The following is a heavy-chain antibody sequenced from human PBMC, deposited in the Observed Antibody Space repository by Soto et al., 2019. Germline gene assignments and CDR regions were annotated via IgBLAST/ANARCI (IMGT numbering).Heavy chain of an antibody. CDR2: IKQDGSEK. CDR1: GFTFSSYW. Sequence: PGGSLRLSCAASGFTFSSYWMSWVRQAPGKGLEWVANIKQDGSEKYYVDSVKGRFTISRDNAKNSLYLQMNSLRAEDTAVYYCARVSSGWFTDGAFDIWGQGTMVTVSS. J-gene: IGHJ3*02. V-gene: IGHV3-7*03. CDR3: ARVSSGWFTDGAFDI. D-gene: IGHD6-19*01.